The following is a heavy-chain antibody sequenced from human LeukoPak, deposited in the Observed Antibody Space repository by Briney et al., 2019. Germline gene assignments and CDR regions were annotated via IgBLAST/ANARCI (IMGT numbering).Heavy chain of an antibody. D-gene: IGHD5-12*01. CDR1: GFTFSSYW. CDR3: AREMVATSLTDAFDI. J-gene: IGHJ3*02. V-gene: IGHV3-7*01. CDR2: IKQDGSEK. Sequence: GGSLRLSCAASGFTFSSYWMSWVRQAPGKGLEWVANIKQDGSEKYYVDSVKGRFTISRDNAKNSLYLQMNSLRAEDTAVYYCAREMVATSLTDAFDIWGQGTMVTVSS.